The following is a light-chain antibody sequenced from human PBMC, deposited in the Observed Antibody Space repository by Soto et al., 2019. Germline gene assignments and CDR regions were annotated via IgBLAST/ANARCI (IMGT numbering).Light chain of an antibody. CDR3: QHYGT. Sequence: DIQMTQSPSTLSASVGDRVTITCRASQSISSWLAWYQQKPGKAPKLLIYKASSLKSGVPSRFSGSGSGTEFTLTISSLQPDDFATYYCQHYGTFGQGTKVEI. V-gene: IGKV1-5*03. CDR1: QSISSW. CDR2: KAS. J-gene: IGKJ1*01.